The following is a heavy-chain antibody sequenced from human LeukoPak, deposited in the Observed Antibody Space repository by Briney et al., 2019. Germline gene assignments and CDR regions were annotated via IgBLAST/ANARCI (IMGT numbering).Heavy chain of an antibody. CDR1: GFT. CDR2: ISYDGSNK. CDR3: TLSKYNWNYVVDY. V-gene: IGHV3-30*12. J-gene: IGHJ4*02. Sequence: GRSLRLSCAVSGFTWVRQAPGKGLEWIAVISYDGSNKQYADSVKGRFTISRDNSKNTLYLQMNSLKTEDTAVYYCTLSKYNWNYVVDYWGQGTLVTVSS. D-gene: IGHD1-7*01.